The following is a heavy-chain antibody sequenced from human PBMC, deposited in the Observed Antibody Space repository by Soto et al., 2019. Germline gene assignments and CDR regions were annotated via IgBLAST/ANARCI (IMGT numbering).Heavy chain of an antibody. J-gene: IGHJ4*02. CDR1: GFTFISYA. D-gene: IGHD2-2*01. CDR2: ISGSGDVI. V-gene: IGHV3-23*01. CDR3: AKYRSTSSGADGVDD. Sequence: GGSLRLSCAVSGFTFISYAMTWVRQPPGKGLEWVSSISGSGDVIYYADSVKGRFTMSRANSKDTFYLHLNSLRVDDTGLYYCAKYRSTSSGADGVDDWGQGALVTVS.